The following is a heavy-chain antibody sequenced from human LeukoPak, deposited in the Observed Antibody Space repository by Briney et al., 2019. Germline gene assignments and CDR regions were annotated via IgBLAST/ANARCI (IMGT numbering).Heavy chain of an antibody. J-gene: IGHJ4*02. CDR3: AKDSRVGSRLANPCH. D-gene: IGHD5-24*01. CDR1: AFTFSSYA. Sequence: GGSLRLSSAASAFTFSSYAMSWVRQAAGKGLEWVSAISGSGGSTYYADSVKGLFTISRDNSTSTLFLQMNSLRAEDTAVYYCAKDSRVGSRLANPCHCGQGTLVTVSS. V-gene: IGHV3-23*01. CDR2: ISGSGGST.